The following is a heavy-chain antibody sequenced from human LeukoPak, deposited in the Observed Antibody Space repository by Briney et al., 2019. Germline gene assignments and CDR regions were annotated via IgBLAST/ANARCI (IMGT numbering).Heavy chain of an antibody. CDR3: ARHKLAVAVIDY. D-gene: IGHD6-19*01. Sequence: KPSETLSLTCAVYGGSFSGYYWSWIRQPPGKGLEWIGEINHSGSTNYNPSLKSRVTISVDTSKNQFSLKLSSVTAADTAVYYCARHKLAVAVIDYWGQGTLVTVSS. CDR2: INHSGST. J-gene: IGHJ4*02. V-gene: IGHV4-34*01. CDR1: GGSFSGYY.